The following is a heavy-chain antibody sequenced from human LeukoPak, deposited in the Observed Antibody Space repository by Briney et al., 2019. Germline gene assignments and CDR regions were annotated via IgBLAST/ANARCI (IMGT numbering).Heavy chain of an antibody. CDR2: MNPNSGNT. J-gene: IGHJ6*03. CDR1: GYTFTSHD. CDR3: AREGGWYSSSSGSYYYMDV. D-gene: IGHD6-6*01. V-gene: IGHV1-8*03. Sequence: ASVKVSCKASGYTFTSHDINWVRQATGQGLEWMGWMNPNSGNTGYAQKFQGRVTITRNTSISTAYMELSSLRSEDTAVYYCAREGGWYSSSSGSYYYMDVWGKGTTVTVSS.